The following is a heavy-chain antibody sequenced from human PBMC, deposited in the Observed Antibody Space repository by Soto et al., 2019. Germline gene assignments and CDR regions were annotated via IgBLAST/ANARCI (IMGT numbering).Heavy chain of an antibody. Sequence: GGSLRLYCAASGFTFSSYAMSCVRKAPGKGLEWVSAISGSGGSTYYADSVKGRFTISRDNSKNTLYLQMNSLRAEDTAVYYCAKDRRRDFVVVQAAMKRGLYGLALWGQGTLVTVSS. D-gene: IGHD2-2*01. CDR3: AKDRRRDFVVVQAAMKRGLYGLAL. CDR2: ISGSGGST. V-gene: IGHV3-23*01. J-gene: IGHJ5*02. CDR1: GFTFSSYA.